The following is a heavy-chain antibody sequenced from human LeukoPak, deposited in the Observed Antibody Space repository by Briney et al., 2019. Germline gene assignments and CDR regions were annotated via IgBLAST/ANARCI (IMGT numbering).Heavy chain of an antibody. CDR1: GYSISSGYY. D-gene: IGHD3-22*01. CDR3: ARESPDGYLDY. CDR2: IYHSGST. Sequence: SETLSLTCTVSGYSISSGYYWGWIRQPPGKGLEWIGSIYHSGSTYYNPSLKSRVTISVDTSKNQFSLKLSSVTAADTAVYYCARESPDGYLDYWGQGTLVTVSS. V-gene: IGHV4-38-2*02. J-gene: IGHJ4*02.